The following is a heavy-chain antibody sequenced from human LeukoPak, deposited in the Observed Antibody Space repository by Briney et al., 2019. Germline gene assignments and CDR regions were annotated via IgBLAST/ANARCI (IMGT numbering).Heavy chain of an antibody. J-gene: IGHJ4*02. CDR1: GGTFSSYA. CDR2: IIPIFGTA. Sequence: ASVKVSCKASGGTFSSYAISWVRQAPGQRLEWMGRIIPIFGTANYAQKFQGRVTITTDESTSTAYMELSSLRSEDTAVYYCASTTYYYGSGSYRFDYWGQGTLVTVSS. D-gene: IGHD3-10*01. V-gene: IGHV1-69*05. CDR3: ASTTYYYGSGSYRFDY.